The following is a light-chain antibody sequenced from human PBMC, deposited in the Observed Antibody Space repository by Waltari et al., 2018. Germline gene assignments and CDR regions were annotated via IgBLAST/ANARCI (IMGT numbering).Light chain of an antibody. CDR2: VNT. Sequence: QSVLTQPPSVSGAPGQRVTISCTGSSSNIGAGYDVHWYQQVPGTAPKLLIYVNTNRPSGVPVRFSGSRSGTSASLAITGLRAEDEADYYCQSYDSSLSGRIFGGGTKVTVL. J-gene: IGLJ2*01. CDR1: SSNIGAGYD. CDR3: QSYDSSLSGRI. V-gene: IGLV1-40*01.